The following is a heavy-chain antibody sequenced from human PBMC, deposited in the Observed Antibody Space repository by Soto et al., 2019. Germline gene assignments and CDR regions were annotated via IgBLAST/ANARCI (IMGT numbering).Heavy chain of an antibody. Sequence: QVQLVQSGAEVKKPGASVKVSCKASGYSFTGYGITWVRQAPGQGLEWMGWISPHNGKTKYPQKRQGRVTMTTDAPTSTAYMELRSLRSDDTAVYYCARDIVLVVGAKYPWFDSWGQGTLVTVSS. CDR3: ARDIVLVVGAKYPWFDS. V-gene: IGHV1-18*01. CDR2: ISPHNGKT. CDR1: GYSFTGYG. J-gene: IGHJ5*01. D-gene: IGHD2-8*02.